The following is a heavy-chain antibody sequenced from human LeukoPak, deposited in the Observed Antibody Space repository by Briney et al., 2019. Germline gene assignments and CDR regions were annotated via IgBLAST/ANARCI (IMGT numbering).Heavy chain of an antibody. D-gene: IGHD2-15*01. J-gene: IGHJ4*02. V-gene: IGHV3-48*04. CDR2: ISSSSTTI. CDR3: TTDTWYSAGH. CDR1: GFTFGSYG. Sequence: QAGGSLRLSCAASGFTFGSYGINWDRQAQGKVMEWVSYISSSSTTIHYADSVKGRFTISRDNAKNSLFLQMNSLRAEDTAIYYCTTDTWYSAGHWGQGTLVTVSS.